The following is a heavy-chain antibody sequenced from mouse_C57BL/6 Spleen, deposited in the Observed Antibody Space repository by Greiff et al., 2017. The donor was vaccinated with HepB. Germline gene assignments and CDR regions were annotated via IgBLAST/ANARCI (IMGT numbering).Heavy chain of an antibody. V-gene: IGHV1-52*01. CDR3: ARGWDFYYAMDY. Sequence: VQLQQPGAELVRPGSSVKLSCKASGYTFTSYWMHWVKQRPIQGLEWIGNIDPSDSETHYNQKFKDKATLTVDKSSSTAYMQLSSLTSEDSAVYYCARGWDFYYAMDYWGQGTSVTVSS. D-gene: IGHD4-1*01. CDR1: GYTFTSYW. CDR2: IDPSDSET. J-gene: IGHJ4*01.